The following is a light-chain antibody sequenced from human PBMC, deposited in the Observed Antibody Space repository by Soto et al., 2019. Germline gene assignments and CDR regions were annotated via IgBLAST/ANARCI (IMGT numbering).Light chain of an antibody. J-gene: IGKJ4*01. CDR1: QSVSSN. CDR2: GAS. V-gene: IGKV3-15*01. CDR3: QQYNNWPLT. Sequence: EIVMTQSPAALSVSPGEGATLSCRASQSVSSNLAWYQQKPGRAPRLLVYGASTRATGIPARFSGSGSGTDFTLAISSLQSEDFAVYYCQQYNNWPLTFGGGTKVEIK.